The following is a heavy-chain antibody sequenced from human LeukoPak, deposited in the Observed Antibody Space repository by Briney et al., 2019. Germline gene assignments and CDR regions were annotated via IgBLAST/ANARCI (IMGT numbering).Heavy chain of an antibody. CDR2: ISGSGGST. CDR1: GFTFSSYA. V-gene: IGHV3-23*01. CDR3: AKEAAVAGDYYYYYGMDV. D-gene: IGHD6-19*01. Sequence: GGSLRLSCAASGFTFSSYAMSWVRQAPGKGLEWVSAISGSGGSTYYADSVKGRFTISRDNSKNTLYLQMNSLRAEDTAVYYCAKEAAVAGDYYYYYGMDVWGQGTTVTVSS. J-gene: IGHJ6*02.